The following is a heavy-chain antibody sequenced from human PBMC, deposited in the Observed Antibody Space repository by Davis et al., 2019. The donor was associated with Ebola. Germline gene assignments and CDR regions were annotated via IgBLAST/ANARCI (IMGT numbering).Heavy chain of an antibody. CDR2: ISSNGGST. CDR3: VKGGSWN. CDR1: GFTFSSYA. V-gene: IGHV3-64D*06. D-gene: IGHD1-26*01. J-gene: IGHJ4*02. Sequence: GESLKISCAASGFTFSSYAMTWVRQAPGKGLEYVSGISSNGGSTYYANSVKGRFTISRDNSKNTLYLQMSSLRAEDTAVYYCVKGGSWNWGQGTLVSVSS.